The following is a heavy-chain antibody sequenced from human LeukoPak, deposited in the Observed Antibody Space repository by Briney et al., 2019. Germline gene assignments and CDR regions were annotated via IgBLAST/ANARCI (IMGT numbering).Heavy chain of an antibody. V-gene: IGHV3-23*01. CDR1: GFTFSSYG. Sequence: GGSLRLSCAASGFTFSSYGMHWVRQAPGKGLEAPGKGLEWVSTISASGHATYYPDSVRGRFTISRDNSKSTLHLQMDSLRAEDSALYYCAKWPEGATPRFHHWGQGTLVTVSS. J-gene: IGHJ4*02. CDR3: AKWPEGATPRFHH. D-gene: IGHD1-26*01. CDR2: ISASGHAT.